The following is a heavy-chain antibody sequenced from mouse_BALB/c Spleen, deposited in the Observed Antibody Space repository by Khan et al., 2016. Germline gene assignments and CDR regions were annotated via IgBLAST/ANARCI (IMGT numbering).Heavy chain of an antibody. J-gene: IGHJ4*01. V-gene: IGHV3-8*02. CDR3: ARSVRAIMDY. Sequence: EVQLQESGPSLVKPSQTLSLTCSVTDDSITSGYWNWIRKFPGNKLEYMGYISDSDSNYYNPSLKSRISITRDTSKNQYYLQLNSVTTEDTATYYCARSVRAIMDYWGQGTSVTVSS. CDR2: ISDSDSN. D-gene: IGHD3-1*01. CDR1: DDSITSGY.